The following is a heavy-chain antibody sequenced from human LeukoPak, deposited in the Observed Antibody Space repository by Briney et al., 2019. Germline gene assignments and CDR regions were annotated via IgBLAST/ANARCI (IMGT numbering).Heavy chain of an antibody. CDR3: ARDRHKYNYDSGGYPPY. CDR1: GFTSDDYG. Sequence: GGSLRLSCAASGFTSDDYGMSWIRQAPGKGLEWVSSINWNGGSTTYADSVKGRFTISRDNAKNSLYLQMNTLRAEDTAVYYCARDRHKYNYDSGGYPPYWGQGTLVTVSS. CDR2: INWNGGST. J-gene: IGHJ4*02. V-gene: IGHV3-20*04. D-gene: IGHD3-22*01.